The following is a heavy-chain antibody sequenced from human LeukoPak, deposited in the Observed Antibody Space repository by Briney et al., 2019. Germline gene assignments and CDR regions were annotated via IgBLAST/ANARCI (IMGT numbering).Heavy chain of an antibody. CDR1: GFTFSHYG. CDR2: IWSDGSDK. CDR3: VKDAQRGFDYSNSLQN. D-gene: IGHD4-11*01. Sequence: GGSLRLSCAASGFTFSHYGMPWVRQAPGAGLEWVAVIWSDGSDKYYAKSVRGRFTISRDNSKNCLSLQMNSLRAEDTAVYYCVKDAQRGFDYSNSLQNWGQGILVTVSS. J-gene: IGHJ1*01. V-gene: IGHV3-33*06.